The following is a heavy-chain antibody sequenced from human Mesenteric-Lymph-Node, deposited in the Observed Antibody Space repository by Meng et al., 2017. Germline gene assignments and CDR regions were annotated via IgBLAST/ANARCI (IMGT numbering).Heavy chain of an antibody. CDR2: IFWNDDK. V-gene: IGHV2-5*01. Sequence: SGPTLVKPTQTLTLTCTFSGFSLSSSGMGVAWIRQPPGKALEWLGLIFWNDDKRYNPSLKSRLIITKDTSKNQVVLTLTNVDPVDTATYYCAHRIYSSGWYPKYFDYWGQGMLVTVSS. CDR1: GFSLSSSGMG. J-gene: IGHJ4*02. D-gene: IGHD6-19*01. CDR3: AHRIYSSGWYPKYFDY.